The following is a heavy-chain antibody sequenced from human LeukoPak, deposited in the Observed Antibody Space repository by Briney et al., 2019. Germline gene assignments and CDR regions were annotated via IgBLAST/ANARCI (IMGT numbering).Heavy chain of an antibody. CDR3: AKGPDYALSAPHDY. J-gene: IGHJ4*02. V-gene: IGHV3-15*01. D-gene: IGHD4-17*01. CDR1: GVTFSNAW. CDR2: IKSKTDGGTT. Sequence: GGSLRLSCAASGVTFSNAWMSWVRQAPGKGLDWVGRIKSKTDGGTTDYAAPVKGRFTISRDDSKNTLYLQMNSLRAEDTAVYYCAKGPDYALSAPHDYWGQGTLVTVSS.